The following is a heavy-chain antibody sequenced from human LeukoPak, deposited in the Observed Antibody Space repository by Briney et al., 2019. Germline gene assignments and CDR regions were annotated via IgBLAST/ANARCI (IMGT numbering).Heavy chain of an antibody. CDR3: AGLVGRYSSGLYYYYFDY. CDR1: GDSINSLDL. Sequence: SETLSLTCTVSGDSINSLDLWSWVRQPPGKGLEWIGEMYLSGTTHSNPSVKSRVAISIDKSKNQFFLNLSSVTAADTAAYYCAGLVGRYSSGLYYYYFDYWGQGTLVTVSS. J-gene: IGHJ4*02. CDR2: MYLSGTT. D-gene: IGHD3-22*01. V-gene: IGHV4-4*02.